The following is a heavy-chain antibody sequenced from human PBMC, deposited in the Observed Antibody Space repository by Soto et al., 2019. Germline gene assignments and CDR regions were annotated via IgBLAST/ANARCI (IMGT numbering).Heavy chain of an antibody. J-gene: IGHJ6*02. CDR2: ISYDGSNK. Sequence: GGSLRLSCAASGFTFSSYGMHWVRQAPGKGLEWVAVISYDGSNKYYADSVKGRFTISRDNSKNTLYLQMNSLRAEDTAVYYCAKDRSSWSDSGNYYYGMDVWGQGTTVTVSS. V-gene: IGHV3-30*18. CDR3: AKDRSSWSDSGNYYYGMDV. D-gene: IGHD6-13*01. CDR1: GFTFSSYG.